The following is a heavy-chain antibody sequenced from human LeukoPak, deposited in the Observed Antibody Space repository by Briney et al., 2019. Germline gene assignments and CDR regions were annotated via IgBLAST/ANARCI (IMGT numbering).Heavy chain of an antibody. CDR2: IYPYSGDT. J-gene: IGHJ3*02. D-gene: IGHD6-6*01. CDR3: ARDRNSGSSLDI. V-gene: IGHV1-2*02. Sequence: GASVKVSCKASGYTFTSYGISWVRQAPGQGLEWMGWIYPYSGDTNCAQNFQGRVTMTRDTSISTAYMELSSLKSDDTAVYYCARDRNSGSSLDIWGQGTMLTVSS. CDR1: GYTFTSYG.